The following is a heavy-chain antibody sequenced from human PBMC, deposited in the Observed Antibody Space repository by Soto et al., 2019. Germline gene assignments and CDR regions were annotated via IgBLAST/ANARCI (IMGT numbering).Heavy chain of an antibody. D-gene: IGHD1-26*01. CDR1: GGPFISYA. V-gene: IGHV1-69*13. CDR2: IIPIFGTA. CDR3: ARDNTRGTTYYYGMDV. J-gene: IGHJ6*02. Sequence: SVKVSYKASGGPFISYAIIWVRQAPGQGLEWMGGIIPIFGTANYAQKFQGRVTITADESTSTAYMELSSLRSEDTAVYYCARDNTRGTTYYYGMDVWGQGTTVTVSS.